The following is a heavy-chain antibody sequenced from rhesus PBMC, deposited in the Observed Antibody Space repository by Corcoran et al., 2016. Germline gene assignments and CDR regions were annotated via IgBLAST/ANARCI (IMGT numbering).Heavy chain of an antibody. V-gene: IGHV4-169*01. Sequence: QLQLQESGPGLVKPSETLSVTCAVSGGPISSSYWSWIRQAPGKGLEWIGYIYGSGSSTNYDPSLKSRVALSVDTSQSQLSLKLSSVTTADTAVYYCARSWGQRVLVPDYWGQGVLVTVSS. CDR2: IYGSGSST. CDR3: ARSWGQRVLVPDY. J-gene: IGHJ4*01. CDR1: GGPISSSY. D-gene: IGHD2-2*01.